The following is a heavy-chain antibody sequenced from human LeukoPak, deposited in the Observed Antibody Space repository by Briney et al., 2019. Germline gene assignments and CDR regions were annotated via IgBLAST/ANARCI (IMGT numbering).Heavy chain of an antibody. J-gene: IGHJ3*02. CDR1: GGSFSGYY. V-gene: IGHV4-34*01. Sequence: SETLSLTCAVYGGSFSGYYWSWIRQPPGKGLEWIGEINHSGSTNYSPSLKSRVTISVDTSKNQFSLKLNSVTAADTAVYYCAKSNGYGLVDIWGQGTMVTVSS. CDR2: INHSGST. CDR3: AKSNGYGLVDI. D-gene: IGHD3-10*01.